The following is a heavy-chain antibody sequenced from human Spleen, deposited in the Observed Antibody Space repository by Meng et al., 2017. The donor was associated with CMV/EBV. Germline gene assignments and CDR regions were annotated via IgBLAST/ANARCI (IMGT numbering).Heavy chain of an antibody. V-gene: IGHV3-48*03. Sequence: GESLKISCAASGFTFRTYEMNWVRQVPGKGLEWVSYISRTGTTIYYADSVKGRFTISRDNAKNSLYLQMNSLRAEDTAVYYCARDLMATTQNSFMDYYYYGMDVWGQGTTVTVSS. D-gene: IGHD5-24*01. CDR2: ISRTGTTI. J-gene: IGHJ6*02. CDR1: GFTFRTYE. CDR3: ARDLMATTQNSFMDYYYYGMDV.